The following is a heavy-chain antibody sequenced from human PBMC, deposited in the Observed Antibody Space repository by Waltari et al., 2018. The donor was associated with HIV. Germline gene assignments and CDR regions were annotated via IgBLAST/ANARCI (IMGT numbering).Heavy chain of an antibody. CDR3: AVVPATHNWFDP. V-gene: IGHV4-4*02. D-gene: IGHD2-2*01. J-gene: IGHJ5*02. Sequence: QVQLQESGPGLVKPSGTLSLTCAVSGGSISSSNWWSWVRQPPGKGMEWMGEIYHSGSTNYNPSLKSRVTISVDKSKNQCSLKLSAVTAADTAVYYCAVVPATHNWFDPWGQGTLVTVSS. CDR2: IYHSGST. CDR1: GGSISSSNW.